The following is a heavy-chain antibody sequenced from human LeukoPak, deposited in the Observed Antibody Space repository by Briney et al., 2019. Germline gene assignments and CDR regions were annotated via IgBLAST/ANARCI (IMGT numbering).Heavy chain of an antibody. J-gene: IGHJ3*02. D-gene: IGHD4-17*01. CDR2: ISSSSSYI. Sequence: GGSLRLSCAASGFTFSSYWMHWVRQAPGKGLEWVSSISSSSSYIYYADSVKGRFTISRDNAKNSLYLQMNSLRAEDTAVYYCARGYGDYPVDFDIWGQGTMVTVSS. V-gene: IGHV3-21*01. CDR3: ARGYGDYPVDFDI. CDR1: GFTFSSYW.